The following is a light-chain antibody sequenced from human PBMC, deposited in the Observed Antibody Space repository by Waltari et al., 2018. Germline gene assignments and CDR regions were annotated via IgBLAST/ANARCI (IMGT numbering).Light chain of an antibody. J-gene: IGKJ3*01. Sequence: IVLTQSPGPLSLSPGERATLSCRASQTIPTNYLAWYQQKPGQAPRLLIYGAFSRAAGIPDRFRGSGSGTDFTLTISRLEPEDFAVYYCQQYDSSPLFTFGPGTKVDI. CDR2: GAF. CDR3: QQYDSSPLFT. V-gene: IGKV3-20*01. CDR1: QTIPTNY.